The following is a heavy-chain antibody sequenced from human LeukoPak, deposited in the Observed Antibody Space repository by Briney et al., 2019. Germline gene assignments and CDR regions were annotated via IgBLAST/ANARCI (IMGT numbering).Heavy chain of an antibody. Sequence: PGGSLRLSCAASGFTVSSNYMSWVRQAPGKGLEWVSTMYSGGSTYYGDSVKGRFTISRDSSKSTLYLQMNTLRVEDSAVYFCARDTTMVDWGQGTLVTVSS. D-gene: IGHD3-10*01. V-gene: IGHV3-53*01. CDR3: ARDTTMVD. CDR2: MYSGGST. J-gene: IGHJ4*02. CDR1: GFTVSSNY.